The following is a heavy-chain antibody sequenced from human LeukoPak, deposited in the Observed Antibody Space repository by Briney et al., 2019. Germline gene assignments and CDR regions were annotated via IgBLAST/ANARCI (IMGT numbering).Heavy chain of an antibody. CDR1: GYTFTGYY. D-gene: IGHD1-26*01. CDR3: ARDAREELLYYYYMDV. V-gene: IGHV1-2*02. Sequence: EASVKVSCKASGYTFTGYYMHWVRQAPGQGLEWMGWINPNSGGTNYAQKFQGRVTMTRDTSISTAYMELSRLRSDDTAVYYCARDAREELLYYYYMDVWGKGTTVTISS. CDR2: INPNSGGT. J-gene: IGHJ6*03.